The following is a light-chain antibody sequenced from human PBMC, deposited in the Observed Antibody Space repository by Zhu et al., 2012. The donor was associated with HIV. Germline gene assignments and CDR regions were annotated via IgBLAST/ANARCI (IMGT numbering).Light chain of an antibody. V-gene: IGKV3-15*01. CDR2: GAS. J-gene: IGKJ4*01. CDR3: QQYNNWPLS. Sequence: EIVMTQSPVTLSVSPGERATLSCGASQNITFHLARYQQKPGQAPRLLIYGASTRATGIPARFSGSGSGTEFTLTISSLQSEDFAVYYCQQYNNWPLSFGGGTKVEIK. CDR1: QNITFH.